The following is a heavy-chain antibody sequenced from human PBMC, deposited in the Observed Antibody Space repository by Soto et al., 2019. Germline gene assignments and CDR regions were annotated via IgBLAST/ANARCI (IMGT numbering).Heavy chain of an antibody. V-gene: IGHV1-46*01. Sequence: ASVKVSCKASGYTFTSYYMHWVRQAPGQGLEWMGIINPSGGSTSYAQKFQGRVTMTRGTSTSTVYMELSSLRSEDTAVYYCARPVWLVDTAMVGDYYYGMDVWGQGTTVTVSS. D-gene: IGHD5-18*01. CDR1: GYTFTSYY. J-gene: IGHJ6*02. CDR2: INPSGGST. CDR3: ARPVWLVDTAMVGDYYYGMDV.